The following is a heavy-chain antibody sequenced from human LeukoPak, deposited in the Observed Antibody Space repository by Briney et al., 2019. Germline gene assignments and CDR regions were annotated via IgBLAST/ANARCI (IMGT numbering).Heavy chain of an antibody. J-gene: IGHJ2*01. CDR3: ARDRDSSGLRDFDL. CDR1: GGSISSYY. V-gene: IGHV4-59*01. Sequence: SEALSLTCTVSGGSISSYYWSWVRQPPGKGLEWIGYIYYSGNTNYNPSLKSRVSISIDTSKNQFSLQLSSVTAADTAVYYCARDRDSSGLRDFDLWGRGTLVTVSA. D-gene: IGHD3-22*01. CDR2: IYYSGNT.